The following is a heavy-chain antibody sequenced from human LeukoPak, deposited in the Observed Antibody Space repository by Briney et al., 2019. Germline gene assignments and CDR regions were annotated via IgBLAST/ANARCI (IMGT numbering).Heavy chain of an antibody. CDR2: INPNSGGT. V-gene: IGHV1-2*02. Sequence: ATVKVSCKASGYTFTGYYMHWVRQAPGQELEWMGWINPNSGGTNYAQKFQGRVTMTRDTSISTAYMELSRLRSDDTAVYYCARALTTVTTWFWFDPWGQGTLVTVSS. CDR1: GYTFTGYY. J-gene: IGHJ5*02. D-gene: IGHD4-17*01. CDR3: ARALTTVTTWFWFDP.